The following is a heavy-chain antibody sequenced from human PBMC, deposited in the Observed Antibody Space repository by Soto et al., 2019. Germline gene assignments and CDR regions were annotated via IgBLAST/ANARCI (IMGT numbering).Heavy chain of an antibody. CDR3: ARDRENVLMVYASKAAHYGMDV. CDR1: GGTFSSYA. V-gene: IGHV1-69*01. D-gene: IGHD2-8*01. J-gene: IGHJ6*02. Sequence: QVQLVQSGAEVKKPGSSVKVSCKASGGTFSSYAISWVRQAPGQGLEWMGGIIPIFGRANYAQKFQGRVTITADESTSTAYMELSNLRSEDTAVYYCARDRENVLMVYASKAAHYGMDVWGQGTTVTVSS. CDR2: IIPIFGRA.